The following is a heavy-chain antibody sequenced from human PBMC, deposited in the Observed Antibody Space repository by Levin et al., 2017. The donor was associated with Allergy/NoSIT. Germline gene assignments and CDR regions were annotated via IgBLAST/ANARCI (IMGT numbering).Heavy chain of an antibody. J-gene: IGHJ4*02. CDR3: ARGARITNRYWDFFDD. CDR1: GFTLSDYY. V-gene: IGHV3-11*01. D-gene: IGHD3-10*01. Sequence: GGSLRLSCAASGFTLSDYYMGWVRQAPERGLEWISYISDTGGRLYYADSVKGRFTVSRDNTKHSVYLQLNSLRAEDTAVYYCARGARITNRYWDFFDDWGQGTLVTVSS. CDR2: ISDTGGRL.